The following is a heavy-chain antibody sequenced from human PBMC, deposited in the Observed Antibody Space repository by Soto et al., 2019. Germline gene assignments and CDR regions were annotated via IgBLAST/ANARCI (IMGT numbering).Heavy chain of an antibody. CDR1: GLTFSNNG. J-gene: IGHJ6*02. CDR3: ARDRVQMVDGLDV. D-gene: IGHD2-15*01. CDR2: IWYDGINK. V-gene: IGHV3-33*01. Sequence: QVQLVESGGGVVKPGRSLRLSCAGSGLTFSNNGMNWVRRAPGKGLEWVAVIWYDGINKYYADSVKGRFIISRDNSKNTVYLQMNSLRAEDTAVYYCARDRVQMVDGLDVWGQGTTVTVSS.